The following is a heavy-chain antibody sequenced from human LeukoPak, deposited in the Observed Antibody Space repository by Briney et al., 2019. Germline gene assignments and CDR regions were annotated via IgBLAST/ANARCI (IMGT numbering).Heavy chain of an antibody. J-gene: IGHJ4*02. CDR1: GFTFSSSG. CDR2: VSYDESSI. V-gene: IGHV3-33*05. Sequence: GGSLRLSCAASGFTFSSSGMHWVRQAPGKGLEWVAVVSYDESSIYYADSVKGRFTISRDNSKNTLYLQMNSLRAEDTAVYYCARAEHYSDRNGYYYFDYWGQGALVTVSA. CDR3: ARAEHYSDRNGYYYFDY. D-gene: IGHD3-22*01.